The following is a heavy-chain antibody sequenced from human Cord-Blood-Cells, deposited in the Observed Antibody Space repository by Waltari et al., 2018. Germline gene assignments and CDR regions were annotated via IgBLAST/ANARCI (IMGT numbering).Heavy chain of an antibody. CDR3: ARSGSSSWYVDI. D-gene: IGHD6-13*01. CDR2: IHDGNGNT. CDR1: GYTFTSYA. Sequence: QVPLVQSGAEVKKPGASVKVSCKAPGYTFTSYAINWVRQAPGQRSEWMGWIHDGNGNTKYSQKFQGRVTITRDTSASTAYMELSSLRSEDTAVYYCARSGSSSWYVDIWGQGTMVTVSS. V-gene: IGHV1-3*01. J-gene: IGHJ3*02.